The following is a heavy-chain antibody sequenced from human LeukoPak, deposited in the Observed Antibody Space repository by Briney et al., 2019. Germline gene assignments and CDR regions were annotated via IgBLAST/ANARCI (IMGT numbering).Heavy chain of an antibody. J-gene: IGHJ3*02. V-gene: IGHV3-21*01. CDR1: GFTFSSYS. D-gene: IGHD4/OR15-4a*01. CDR3: ARSLGANYGDAFDI. Sequence: GGSLRLSCAASGFTFSSYSMNWVRQAPGKGLEWVSSISSSSSYIYYADSVKGRFTISRDNAKNSLYLQMDSLRAEDTAVYYCARSLGANYGDAFDIWGQGTMVTVSS. CDR2: ISSSSSYI.